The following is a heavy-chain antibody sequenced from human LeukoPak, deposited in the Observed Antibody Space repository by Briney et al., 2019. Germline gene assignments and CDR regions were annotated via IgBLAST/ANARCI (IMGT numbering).Heavy chain of an antibody. CDR3: AKITDSFGVVTYYFDY. Sequence: GGSLRLSCAASGFTFSSYAMSWVRQAPGKGLEWVSAISGSGGSTYYADSVKGRFTISRDNSKNTLYLQMNSLRAEDTAVYYCAKITDSFGVVTYYFDYWGQGTLVTVFS. V-gene: IGHV3-23*01. CDR2: ISGSGGST. D-gene: IGHD3-3*01. J-gene: IGHJ4*02. CDR1: GFTFSSYA.